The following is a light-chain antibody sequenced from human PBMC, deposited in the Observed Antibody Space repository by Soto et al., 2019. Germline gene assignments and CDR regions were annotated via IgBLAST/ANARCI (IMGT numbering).Light chain of an antibody. CDR1: QYVTSKY. J-gene: IGKJ1*01. CDR2: TTS. V-gene: IGKV3-20*01. Sequence: EIGLTQSPGTLSLSPGERATLSCRASQYVTSKYLAWYQQKPGQAPRLLIYTTSSRATGVPERFSGSGSGKDFTLTISRLEHEDFAVYYCQQYGGSPWTFGQGTKVEIK. CDR3: QQYGGSPWT.